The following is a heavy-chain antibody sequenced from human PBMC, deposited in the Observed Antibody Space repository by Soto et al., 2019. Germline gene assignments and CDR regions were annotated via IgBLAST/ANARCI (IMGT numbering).Heavy chain of an antibody. D-gene: IGHD5-12*01. J-gene: IGHJ6*02. CDR2: ISYDGSNK. CDR1: GFTFSSYA. V-gene: IGHV3-30-3*01. CDR3: ARVYYRSNSGYGFSMDV. Sequence: QVQLVESGGGVVQPGRSLRLSCAASGFTFSSYAMHWVRQAPGKGLEWVAVISYDGSNKYYADSGKGRFTISRDNSKNTLYLQMNGLRAEETVVYDCARVYYRSNSGYGFSMDVWGQGTTVTVSS.